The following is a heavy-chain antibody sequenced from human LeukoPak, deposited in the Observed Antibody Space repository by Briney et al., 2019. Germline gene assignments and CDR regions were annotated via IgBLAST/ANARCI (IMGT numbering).Heavy chain of an antibody. Sequence: SETLSLTCTVSGGSISSYYWSWIRQPAGKGLESIGHIYYSGSTNYNPSLKSRVTISVDTSKHQFFLKLSSVTAADTALYYCARSGYSYGADSFDIWGQGTMVTVSS. CDR1: GGSISSYY. CDR2: IYYSGST. J-gene: IGHJ3*02. CDR3: ARSGYSYGADSFDI. D-gene: IGHD5-18*01. V-gene: IGHV4-59*01.